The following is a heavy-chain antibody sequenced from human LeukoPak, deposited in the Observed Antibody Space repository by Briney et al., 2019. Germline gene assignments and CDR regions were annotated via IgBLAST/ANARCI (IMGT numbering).Heavy chain of an antibody. Sequence: GGSLRLSCAASGFTFRDYHMSWFRQAPGKGLEWVSYISSSGDAIYSADSVKGRFTISRDNAKNSLYLQMDSLRVEDTAVYYCVRDPRGSYPFDYWGQGTLVTVSS. CDR2: ISSSGDAI. J-gene: IGHJ4*02. D-gene: IGHD1-26*01. CDR3: VRDPRGSYPFDY. CDR1: GFTFRDYH. V-gene: IGHV3-11*01.